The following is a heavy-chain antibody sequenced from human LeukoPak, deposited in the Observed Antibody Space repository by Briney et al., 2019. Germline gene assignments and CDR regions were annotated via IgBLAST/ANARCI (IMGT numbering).Heavy chain of an antibody. CDR2: IYYSGST. Sequence: SETLSLTCTVSGGSISSSSYYWGWIRQPPGKGLEWIGSIYYSGSTYYNPSLKSRVTISVDTSKNQFSLKLSSVTAADTAVYYCARRGYYYGSGSFNWFDPWGQGTLVTVSS. CDR1: GGSISSSSYY. D-gene: IGHD3-10*01. V-gene: IGHV4-39*07. CDR3: ARRGYYYGSGSFNWFDP. J-gene: IGHJ5*02.